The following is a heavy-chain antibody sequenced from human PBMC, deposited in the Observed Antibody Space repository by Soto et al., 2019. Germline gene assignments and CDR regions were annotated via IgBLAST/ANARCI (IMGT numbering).Heavy chain of an antibody. Sequence: EVQLLESGGGLVQPGGSLRLSCAASGFTFSSFAMSWVRQAPGKGLEWVSAITGSGDATFYADSVRGRFTISRDNSKNTLDLQMNGLGAEDTALYYCASGLVGYCSSSSCHAYRFDPWGQGTLVTVSS. CDR2: ITGSGDAT. D-gene: IGHD2-2*01. J-gene: IGHJ5*02. CDR3: ASGLVGYCSSSSCHAYRFDP. V-gene: IGHV3-23*01. CDR1: GFTFSSFA.